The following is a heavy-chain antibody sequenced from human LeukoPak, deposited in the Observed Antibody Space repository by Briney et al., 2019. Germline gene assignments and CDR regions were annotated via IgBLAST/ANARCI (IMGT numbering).Heavy chain of an antibody. Sequence: GGSLRLSCAASGFTFSNYWMSWVRQAPGKGLEWVANIKEDGSEKYYVDSVKGRFAISRDNAKNSLYLQLNSLRAEDTAVYYCARSEYCGAGCYSFNHAEYFLHWGQGTLVTVSS. V-gene: IGHV3-7*04. D-gene: IGHD2-21*02. CDR2: IKEDGSEK. CDR3: ARSEYCGAGCYSFNHAEYFLH. J-gene: IGHJ1*01. CDR1: GFTFSNYW.